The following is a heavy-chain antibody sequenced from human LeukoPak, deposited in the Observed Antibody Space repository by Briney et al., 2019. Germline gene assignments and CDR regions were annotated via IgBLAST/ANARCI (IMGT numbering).Heavy chain of an antibody. CDR3: ARDGVRAAAPFDY. D-gene: IGHD6-13*01. CDR1: GFTFSSYS. CDR2: ISSSSSYI. J-gene: IGHJ4*02. Sequence: PGGSLRLSCAASGFTFSSYSMNWVRQAPGKGLEWVSSISSSSSYIYYADSVKGRFTISRDNAKNSLYLQMNSLRAEDTAVYYCARDGVRAAAPFDYWGQGTLVTVS. V-gene: IGHV3-21*01.